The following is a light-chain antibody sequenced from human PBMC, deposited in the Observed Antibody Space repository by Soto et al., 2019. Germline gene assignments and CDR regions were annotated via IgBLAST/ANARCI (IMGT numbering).Light chain of an antibody. J-gene: IGLJ3*02. Sequence: QPVLTQPPSASGTPGQRVSISCSGSASNIGSQSVNWYQHLPGASPKLLIYANTQRPSGVPDRFSASKSGTSASLAISGLQSDDEADYYCAAWDDTVNGWVFGGGTKLTVL. CDR3: AAWDDTVNGWV. V-gene: IGLV1-44*01. CDR2: ANT. CDR1: ASNIGSQS.